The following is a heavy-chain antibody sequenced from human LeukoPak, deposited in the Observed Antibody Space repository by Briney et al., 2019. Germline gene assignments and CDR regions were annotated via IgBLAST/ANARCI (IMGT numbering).Heavy chain of an antibody. CDR3: ARAWDYYYYMDV. V-gene: IGHV3-66*02. Sequence: WVSVIYIGVTTYYADSVKGRFTISRDNSKTTLYLQMNSLRAEDTAVYYCARAWDYYYYMDVWGKGTTVTVSS. D-gene: IGHD1-26*01. CDR2: IYIGVTT. J-gene: IGHJ6*03.